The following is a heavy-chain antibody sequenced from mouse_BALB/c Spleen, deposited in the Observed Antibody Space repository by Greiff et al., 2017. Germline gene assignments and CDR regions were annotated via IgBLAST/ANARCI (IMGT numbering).Heavy chain of an antibody. CDR3: ERSGTALDY. CDR2: ISSGSSTI. J-gene: IGHJ2*01. V-gene: IGHV5-17*02. Sequence: EVKLMESGGGLVQPGGSRKLSCAASGFTFSSFGMHWVRQAPEKGLEWVAYISSGSSTIYYADTVKGRFTISRDNPKNTLFLQMTSLRSEDTAMYYCERSGTALDYWGQGTTLTVSS. CDR1: GFTFSSFG. D-gene: IGHD3-1*01.